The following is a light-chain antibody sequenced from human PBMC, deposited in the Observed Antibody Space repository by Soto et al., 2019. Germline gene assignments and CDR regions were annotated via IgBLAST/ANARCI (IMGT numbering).Light chain of an antibody. CDR2: AAS. J-gene: IGKJ4*01. CDR1: QSISDF. V-gene: IGKV1-39*01. Sequence: DIQMTQAPSSLSASVGDRVTIPCRANQSISDFLNWYQQKPGKVPKLLIYAASSLQSGVPSRFSGSGSGTDFTLTISSLEPEDFATYYCQQSFSIPVTFGGGTKVDIK. CDR3: QQSFSIPVT.